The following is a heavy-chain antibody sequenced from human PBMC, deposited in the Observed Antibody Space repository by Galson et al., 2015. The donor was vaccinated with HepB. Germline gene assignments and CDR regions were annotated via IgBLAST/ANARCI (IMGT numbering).Heavy chain of an antibody. CDR1: GFSFDTYW. CDR2: IKKDGIQT. D-gene: IGHD6-19*01. V-gene: IGHV3-7*01. J-gene: IGHJ3*01. Sequence: SLRLSCAASGFSFDTYWMNWVRQAPGGGLEWLANIKKDGIQTNYVDSVKGRFTISRDKAKTSLYLQMNSLRGEDTAVYYCAGGYKSDWWLLGMWGQGTMVTVSS. CDR3: AGGYKSDWWLLGM.